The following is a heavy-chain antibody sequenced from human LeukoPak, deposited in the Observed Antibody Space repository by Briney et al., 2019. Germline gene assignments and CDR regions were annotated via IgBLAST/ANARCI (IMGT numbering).Heavy chain of an antibody. J-gene: IGHJ6*03. Sequence: SETLSLTCAVYGGSFSGYYWGWIRQPPGKGVEWVGNIYYSGHYFATYYRPYLKNQLTMSADTSKKQFSLKLSSVTAADTALYYCARLGPSRYDYYYMDVWGKGTTVTISS. CDR1: GGSFSGYY. CDR2: IYYSGHYFAT. D-gene: IGHD3-16*01. V-gene: IGHV4-39*01. CDR3: ARLGPSRYDYYYMDV.